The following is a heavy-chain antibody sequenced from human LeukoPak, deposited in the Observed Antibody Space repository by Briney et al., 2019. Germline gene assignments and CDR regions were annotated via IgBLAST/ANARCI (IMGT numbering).Heavy chain of an antibody. CDR2: ISSRSSHI. CDR3: ARRAGAYSHPYDY. CDR1: GFTFSSYG. V-gene: IGHV3-21*04. J-gene: IGHJ4*02. D-gene: IGHD4/OR15-4a*01. Sequence: GGSLRLSCAASGFTFSSYGMNWVRQAPGKGLEWVSSISSRSSHIYYADSVKGRFTISRDNAKNSLYLQMNSLRAEDTAVYYCARRAGAYSHPYDYWGQGTLVTVSS.